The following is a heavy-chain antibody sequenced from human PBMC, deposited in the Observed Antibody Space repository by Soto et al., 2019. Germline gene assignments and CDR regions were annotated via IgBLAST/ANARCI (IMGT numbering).Heavy chain of an antibody. CDR3: VRGVIAANCFDY. D-gene: IGHD2-15*01. CDR1: GFTFNSYW. V-gene: IGHV3-74*01. CDR2: INNDGSTT. J-gene: IGHJ4*02. Sequence: EVQLAESGGGLVQPGGSLRLSCAASGFTFNSYWMHWVRQVPGKGLVWVSRINNDGSTTNYADSVKGRFTISRDNARNTVHLQMNSLRADDTAVYYCVRGVIAANCFDYWGQGTLVTVSS.